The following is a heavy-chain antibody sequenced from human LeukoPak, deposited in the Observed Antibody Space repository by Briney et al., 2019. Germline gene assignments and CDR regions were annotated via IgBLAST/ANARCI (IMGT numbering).Heavy chain of an antibody. Sequence: ASVTVSCKASGYTFTSYGISWVRQAPGQGLEWMGWISAYNGNTNYAQKLQGRVTMTTDTSTSTAYMELRSLRSDDTAVYYCARDRILLWFGELSQGSYFDYWGQGTLVTVSS. D-gene: IGHD3-10*01. CDR3: ARDRILLWFGELSQGSYFDY. CDR2: ISAYNGNT. J-gene: IGHJ4*02. V-gene: IGHV1-18*01. CDR1: GYTFTSYG.